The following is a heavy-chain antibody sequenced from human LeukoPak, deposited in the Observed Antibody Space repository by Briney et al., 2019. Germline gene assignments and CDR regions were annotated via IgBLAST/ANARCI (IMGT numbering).Heavy chain of an antibody. J-gene: IGHJ4*02. CDR3: VNYCGGDCLKGGY. V-gene: IGHV3-23*01. CDR2: ISGSGGST. D-gene: IGHD2-21*02. Sequence: PGGSLRLSCAVSGFTFGSYAMSWVRQAPGKGLEWVSGISGSGGSTYYADSMKGRFTISRDNSKNTLYLQMNNLRAEDTAVYYCVNYCGGDCLKGGYWGQGTLVTVSS. CDR1: GFTFGSYA.